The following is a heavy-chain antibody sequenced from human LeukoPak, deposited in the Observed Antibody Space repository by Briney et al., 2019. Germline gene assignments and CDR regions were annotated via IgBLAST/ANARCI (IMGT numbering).Heavy chain of an antibody. J-gene: IGHJ3*02. CDR1: GGSFSGYY. V-gene: IGHV4-34*01. D-gene: IGHD4-17*01. Sequence: PSETLSLTCAVYGGSFSGYYWSWIRQPPGKGLEWIGEINHSGSTNYNPSLKSRVTISVDTSKNQFSLKLSSVTAADTAVYYCARITVTNDAFVIWGQGTMVTVSS. CDR2: INHSGST. CDR3: ARITVTNDAFVI.